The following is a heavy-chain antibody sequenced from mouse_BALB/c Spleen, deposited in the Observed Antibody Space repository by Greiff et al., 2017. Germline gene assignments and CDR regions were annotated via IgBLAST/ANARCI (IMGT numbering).Heavy chain of an antibody. CDR3: ARAGDYSWFAY. CDR2: ISYDGSN. Sequence: EVHLVESGPGLVKPSQSLSLTCSVTGYSITSGYYWNWIRQFPGNKLEWMGYISYDGSNNYNPSLKNRISITRDTSKNQFFLKLNSVTTEDTATYYCARAGDYSWFAYWGQGTLVTVSA. J-gene: IGHJ3*01. V-gene: IGHV3-6*02. D-gene: IGHD2-4*01. CDR1: GYSITSGYY.